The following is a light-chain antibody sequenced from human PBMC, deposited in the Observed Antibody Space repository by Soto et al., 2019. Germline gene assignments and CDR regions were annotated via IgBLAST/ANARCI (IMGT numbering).Light chain of an antibody. CDR3: TSYTSSSTRGV. CDR1: SSDVGGYNY. V-gene: IGLV2-14*03. J-gene: IGLJ2*01. Sequence: QSALTQPASVSGSPGLSITISCTGTSSDVGGYNYVSWYQQHPGKAPKLMIYDVSSRPSGVSNRFSGSKSGNTASLTISGLQAEDEADYYCTSYTSSSTRGVFGGGTKLTVL. CDR2: DVS.